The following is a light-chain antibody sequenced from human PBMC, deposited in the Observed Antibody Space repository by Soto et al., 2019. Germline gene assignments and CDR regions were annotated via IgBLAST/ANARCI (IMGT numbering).Light chain of an antibody. V-gene: IGKV3-15*01. CDR2: GAS. CDR3: QQYNNWPRT. Sequence: EIVMTQSPATLSVSPGERATLSCRASQSISGNLAWYQQKPGQAPRLLIYGASTRATGIPARFSGSGSGTEFTLTISSLQSEDFAVYYCQQYNNWPRTFGQGTKVDIK. J-gene: IGKJ1*01. CDR1: QSISGN.